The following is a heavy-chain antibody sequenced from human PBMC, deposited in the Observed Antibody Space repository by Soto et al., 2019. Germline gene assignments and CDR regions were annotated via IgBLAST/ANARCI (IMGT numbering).Heavy chain of an antibody. CDR1: GYIFVNYG. CDR2: ISPYSGNT. Sequence: QVKLVQSGDEVRKPGSSVKVSCKASGYIFVNYGIAWVRQAPGQGLEWMGWISPYSGNTHYASKVQGRLTMTTDTXXSTAHRDLGRLTTGDTAVYYCAMVDNYVTPTPQDVWGQGTTVTVSS. J-gene: IGHJ6*02. D-gene: IGHD3-16*01. CDR3: AMVDNYVTPTPQDV. V-gene: IGHV1-18*01.